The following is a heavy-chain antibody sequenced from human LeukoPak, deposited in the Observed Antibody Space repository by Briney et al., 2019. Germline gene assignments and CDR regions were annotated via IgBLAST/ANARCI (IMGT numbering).Heavy chain of an antibody. V-gene: IGHV4-38-2*02. Sequence: SETLSLTCTVSGYSISSGYYWGWIRQPPGKGLEWIGSIYHSGSTYYNPSLKSRVTISVDTSKNQFSLKLSSVTAADTAVYYCANYMDVWGKGTTVTVSS. CDR3: ANYMDV. CDR2: IYHSGST. J-gene: IGHJ6*03. CDR1: GYSISSGYY.